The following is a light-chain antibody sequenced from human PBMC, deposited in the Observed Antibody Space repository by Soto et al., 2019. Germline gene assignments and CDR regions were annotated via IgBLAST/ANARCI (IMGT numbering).Light chain of an antibody. CDR2: DAS. V-gene: IGKV3-11*01. CDR1: QSVSSY. J-gene: IGKJ3*01. CDR3: PQRSSWPPVFT. Sequence: EIVLTQSPATLSLSPGERATLSCRASQSVSSYLAWYQQKPGQDPRLLIYDASNRAAGIPARFSGSESGTDFTLTISSLEPEDFAFYYCPQRSSWPPVFTFGPVTKVDIK.